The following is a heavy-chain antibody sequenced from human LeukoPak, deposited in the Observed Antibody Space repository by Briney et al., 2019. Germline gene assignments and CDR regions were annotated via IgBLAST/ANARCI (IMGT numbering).Heavy chain of an antibody. CDR3: ARDQGGDGNRAFDI. V-gene: IGHV1-2*06. J-gene: IGHJ3*02. CDR1: GYTFTDYF. CDR2: INPNSGGT. Sequence: ASVKVSCKTSGYTFTDYFMHWVRQAPGQGPEWMGRINPNSGGTIYAQKFQVRVTMTRDTSITTVYMELSRLRSDDTAVYYCARDQGGDGNRAFDIWGQGTMVTVSS. D-gene: IGHD2-21*02.